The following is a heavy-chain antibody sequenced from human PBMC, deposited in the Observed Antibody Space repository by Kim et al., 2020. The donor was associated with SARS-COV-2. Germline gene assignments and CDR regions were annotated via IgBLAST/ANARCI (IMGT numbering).Heavy chain of an antibody. V-gene: IGHV3-64D*09. CDR2: ISTNGEST. CDR1: GFTFSFYA. D-gene: IGHD6-13*01. CDR3: VKSASSGWYTGHFDY. J-gene: IGHJ4*02. Sequence: GGSLRLSCSASGFTFSFYALHWVRHAPGKGLAYVSAISTNGESTYYADSVKGRFTISRDNSKNTLYLQMSSLRDDDTALYFCVKSASSGWYTGHFDYWGPGTLVTVSS.